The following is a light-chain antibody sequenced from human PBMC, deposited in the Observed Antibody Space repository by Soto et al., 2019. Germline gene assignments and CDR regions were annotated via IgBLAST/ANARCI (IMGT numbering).Light chain of an antibody. J-gene: IGLJ1*01. V-gene: IGLV2-14*01. Sequence: QSALTQPASVSGSPGQSITISCTGTSSDVGYYNYVSWYQQHPGKAPKVMIYEVSNRPSGVSDRFSGSKSGSTASLTISGLQAEDEADYYCSSYTSTGTPDVFGTGTKVTVL. CDR1: SSDVGYYNY. CDR2: EVS. CDR3: SSYTSTGTPDV.